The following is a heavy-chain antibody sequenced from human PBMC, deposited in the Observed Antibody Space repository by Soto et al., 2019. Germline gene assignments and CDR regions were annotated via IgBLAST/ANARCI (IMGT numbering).Heavy chain of an antibody. J-gene: IGHJ6*02. Sequence: WGSLRLSCAASGFTFSIYAMNWVRQAPWKGLEWVSVISGSGGRTYYADSVKGRFTMSRDNSKNTLYLQMNSLRAEDTAVYYCAKEVVVESAGRSHYYYGLDVWGQGTTVTVSS. CDR3: AKEVVVESAGRSHYYYGLDV. CDR2: ISGSGGRT. V-gene: IGHV3-23*01. CDR1: GFTFSIYA. D-gene: IGHD2-2*01.